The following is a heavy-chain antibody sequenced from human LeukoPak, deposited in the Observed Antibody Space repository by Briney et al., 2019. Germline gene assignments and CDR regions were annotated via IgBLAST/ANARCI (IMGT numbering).Heavy chain of an antibody. Sequence: SETLSLTCTVSGGSISSHYWSWIRQPPGKGLEWIGYIYYSGSTNYNPSLKSRVTISVDTSKNQFSLKLSSVTAAGTAVYYCARGQLGAFDIWGQGTMVTVSS. CDR1: GGSISSHY. D-gene: IGHD6-6*01. CDR2: IYYSGST. V-gene: IGHV4-59*11. J-gene: IGHJ3*02. CDR3: ARGQLGAFDI.